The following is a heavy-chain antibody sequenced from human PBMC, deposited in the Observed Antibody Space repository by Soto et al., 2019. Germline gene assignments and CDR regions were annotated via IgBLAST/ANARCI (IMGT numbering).Heavy chain of an antibody. CDR1: GYTFTSYG. CDR2: ISAYNGNT. D-gene: IGHD4-17*01. V-gene: IGHV1-18*01. J-gene: IGHJ3*02. CDR3: ARVPGDSRPHDAFDI. Sequence: ASVKVSCKASGYTFTSYGISWVRQAPGQGLEWMGWISAYNGNTNYAQKLQGRVTMTTDTSTSTVYMELSSLRSEDTAVYYCARVPGDSRPHDAFDIWGQGTMVTVSS.